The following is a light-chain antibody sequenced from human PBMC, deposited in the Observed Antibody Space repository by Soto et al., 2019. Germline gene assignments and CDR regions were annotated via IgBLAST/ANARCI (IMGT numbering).Light chain of an antibody. Sequence: EIVLTQSPTTLSLSPGERATLSCRASQSVAGYLAWYQQKPGQAPRLLIYAASNRATGVPARFSGSGSGTDFTLTISSLEPEDFAVYYCQQYGSSPLTFGGGTKVEIK. CDR1: QSVAGY. J-gene: IGKJ4*01. CDR2: AAS. CDR3: QQYGSSPLT. V-gene: IGKV3-11*01.